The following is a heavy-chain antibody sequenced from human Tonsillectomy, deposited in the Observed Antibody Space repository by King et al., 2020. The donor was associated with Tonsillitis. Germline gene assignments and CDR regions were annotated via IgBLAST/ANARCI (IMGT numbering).Heavy chain of an antibody. D-gene: IGHD6-19*01. V-gene: IGHV3-9*01. CDR2: ISWNSGRI. J-gene: IGHJ4*02. Sequence: VQLGESGGDVVQPGRYLRLSCVASGFTFDDYAMHWVRQAPGKGLEWVSGISWNSGRIGYADSVKGRFTISRDNAKNSLYLQMNSLRAEDTALYYCTKDRRIGAGYFDYWGQGTLVTVSS. CDR3: TKDRRIGAGYFDY. CDR1: GFTFDDYA.